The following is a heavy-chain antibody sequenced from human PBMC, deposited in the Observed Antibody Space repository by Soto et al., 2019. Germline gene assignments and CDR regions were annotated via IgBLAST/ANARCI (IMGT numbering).Heavy chain of an antibody. CDR1: GFTFSNAW. D-gene: IGHD6-19*01. CDR3: TTDPGEPGIAVAGTGGYYYYGMDV. J-gene: IGHJ6*02. V-gene: IGHV3-15*01. CDR2: IKSKTDGGTT. Sequence: GGSLRLSCAASGFTFSNAWMSWVRQAPGKGREWVGRIKSKTDGGTTDYAAPVKGRFTISRDDSKNTLYLQMNSLKTEDTAVYYCTTDPGEPGIAVAGTGGYYYYGMDVWGQGTTVTVSS.